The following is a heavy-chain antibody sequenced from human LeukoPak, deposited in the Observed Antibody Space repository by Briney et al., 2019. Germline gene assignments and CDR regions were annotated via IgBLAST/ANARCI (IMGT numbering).Heavy chain of an antibody. Sequence: SETLSLTCSVSGGSIISYYWTWIRQPPGKGLEWIGNVDYRGSTNYNPSLKSRVTISIDTSKTHFSLNLTSVTAADTAVYYCARWYDSSGYYLFDYWGQGTLVSVSS. CDR1: GGSIISYY. CDR2: VDYRGST. J-gene: IGHJ4*02. D-gene: IGHD3-22*01. V-gene: IGHV4-59*08. CDR3: ARWYDSSGYYLFDY.